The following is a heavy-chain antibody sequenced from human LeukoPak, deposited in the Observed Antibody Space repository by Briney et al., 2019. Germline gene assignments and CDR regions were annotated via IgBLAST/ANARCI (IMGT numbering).Heavy chain of an antibody. D-gene: IGHD1-26*01. Sequence: SETLSLTCTVSGGSISSYYWSWIRQPPGKGLEWIGYIYYSGSTNYNPSLKSRVTISVDTSKNQFSLKLSSVTAADTAVNYCARYSGSYGPFDYWGQGTLVTVSS. CDR3: ARYSGSYGPFDY. V-gene: IGHV4-59*01. CDR2: IYYSGST. J-gene: IGHJ4*02. CDR1: GGSISSYY.